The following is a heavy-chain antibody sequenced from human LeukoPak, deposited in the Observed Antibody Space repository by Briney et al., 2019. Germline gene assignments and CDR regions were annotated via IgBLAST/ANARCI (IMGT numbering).Heavy chain of an antibody. CDR3: ARVAYLTYYYDSSGY. CDR1: GFTFSSYG. J-gene: IGHJ4*02. CDR2: ISYDGSNK. V-gene: IGHV3-30*03. D-gene: IGHD3-22*01. Sequence: PGGSLRLSCAASGFTFSSYGMHWVRQAPGKGLEWVAVISYDGSNKYYADSVKGRFTISRDNAKNSLYLQMNSLRAEDTAVYYCARVAYLTYYYDSSGYWGQGTLVTVSS.